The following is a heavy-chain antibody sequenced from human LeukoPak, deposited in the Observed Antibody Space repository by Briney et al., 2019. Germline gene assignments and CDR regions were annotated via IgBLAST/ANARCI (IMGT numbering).Heavy chain of an antibody. CDR2: IKGDGGKI. Sequence: EGSLRLSCAASGFTFSRYWMAWVRQAPGKGLEWVASIKGDGGKIYNVDSVKGRITITRDNANNALFLQMNSLRDEDTAVYYCARVGYCSGGSCYGADHWGQGTLVTVSS. J-gene: IGHJ4*02. D-gene: IGHD2-15*01. V-gene: IGHV3-7*02. CDR1: GFTFSRYW. CDR3: ARVGYCSGGSCYGADH.